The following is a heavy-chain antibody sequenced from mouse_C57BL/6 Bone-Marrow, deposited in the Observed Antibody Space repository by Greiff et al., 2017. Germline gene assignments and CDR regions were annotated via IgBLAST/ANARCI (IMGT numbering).Heavy chain of an antibody. J-gene: IGHJ1*03. CDR2: IDPENGDT. CDR1: GFNIKDDY. Sequence: VQLQQPGAELVRPGASVKLSCTASGFNIKDDYMNWVKQRPEQGLEWIGWIDPENGDTEYASKFQGKATITADTSSNTAYLQLSSLTSEDTAVYYCTTYYWYFDVWGTGTTVTVSS. CDR3: TTYYWYFDV. V-gene: IGHV14-4*01.